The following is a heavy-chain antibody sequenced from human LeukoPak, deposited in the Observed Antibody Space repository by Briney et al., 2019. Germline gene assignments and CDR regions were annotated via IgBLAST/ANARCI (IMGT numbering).Heavy chain of an antibody. CDR3: AKARYCSGRSCFPQLPPDY. CDR1: GFTFSSYA. V-gene: IGHV3-23*01. D-gene: IGHD2-15*01. J-gene: IGHJ4*02. CDR2: ITGSGGTT. Sequence: PGGSLRLSCAASGFTFSSYAMSWVRQAPGKGLEWVSAITGSGGTTYYADSVMGRFTISRDNSKNTLYLHMNSLRADDTAVYYCAKARYCSGRSCFPQLPPDYWGQGTLVTVSS.